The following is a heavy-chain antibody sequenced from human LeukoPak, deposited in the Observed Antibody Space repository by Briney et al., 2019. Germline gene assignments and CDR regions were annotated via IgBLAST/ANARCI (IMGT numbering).Heavy chain of an antibody. Sequence: GGSLRLSCAASGFTFSSYEMNWVRQAPGKGLEWVSYISSSGSTIYYADSVKGRFTISRDNAKNSLYLQMNSLRAGDTAVYYCAKALPKPYCSGGSCYRGGPPYYFDYWGQGTLVTVSS. CDR1: GFTFSSYE. J-gene: IGHJ4*02. CDR3: AKALPKPYCSGGSCYRGGPPYYFDY. V-gene: IGHV3-48*03. CDR2: ISSSGSTI. D-gene: IGHD2-15*01.